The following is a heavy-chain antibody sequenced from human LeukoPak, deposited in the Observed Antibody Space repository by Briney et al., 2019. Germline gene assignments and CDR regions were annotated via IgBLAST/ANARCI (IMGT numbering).Heavy chain of an antibody. CDR2: INPNSGGT. D-gene: IGHD1-26*01. J-gene: IGHJ4*02. CDR1: GYTFTGYY. CDR3: ARGMYSGSYQPFDY. Sequence: GASVKVSCKASGYTFTGYYMHWVRQAPGQGLEWMGWINPNSGGTNYAQKFQGRVTMTRDTSISTAYMELSRLRSDDTAVYYCARGMYSGSYQPFDYWGQGTLVTVSS. V-gene: IGHV1-2*02.